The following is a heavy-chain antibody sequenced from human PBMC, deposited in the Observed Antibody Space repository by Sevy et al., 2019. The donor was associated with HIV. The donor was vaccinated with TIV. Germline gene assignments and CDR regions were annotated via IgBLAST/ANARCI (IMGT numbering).Heavy chain of an antibody. J-gene: IGHJ4*02. Sequence: QLGGSLRLSCAPSGFTLSSYWMSWVRQAPGKGLEWVANIKQDGSEKYYVDSVKGRFTISRDNAKNSLYLQMNSLRAEDTAVYYCAREYRDVLRYFDWLPFDYWGQGTLVTVSS. CDR1: GFTLSSYW. CDR3: AREYRDVLRYFDWLPFDY. V-gene: IGHV3-7*03. D-gene: IGHD3-9*01. CDR2: IKQDGSEK.